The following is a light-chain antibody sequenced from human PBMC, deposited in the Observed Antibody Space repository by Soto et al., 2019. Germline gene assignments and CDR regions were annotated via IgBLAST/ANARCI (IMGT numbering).Light chain of an antibody. CDR2: EGS. CDR1: SSDVGSYNL. V-gene: IGLV2-23*01. Sequence: QSALTQPASVSGSPGQSITISCTGTSSDVGSYNLASWYQQHPGKAPKLMIYEGSKRPSGVSNRFSGSKSGNTASLTISGLQAEDEADYYCCSYAGSLFGGGTKLTVL. J-gene: IGLJ2*01. CDR3: CSYAGSL.